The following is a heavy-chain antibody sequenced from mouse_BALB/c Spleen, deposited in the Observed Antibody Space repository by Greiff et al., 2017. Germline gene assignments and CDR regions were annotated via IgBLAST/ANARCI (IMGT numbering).Heavy chain of an antibody. Sequence: VQLQQSGPDLVKPGASVKISCKASGYSFTGYYMKWVKQSHGKSLEWIGDINPNNGDTFYNQKFKGKATLTVDKSSSTAYMQLNSLTSEDSAVYYCARKAPDYYGPAWFAYWGQGTLVTVSA. CDR3: ARKAPDYYGPAWFAY. V-gene: IGHV1-42*01. CDR1: GYSFTGYY. CDR2: INPNNGDT. D-gene: IGHD1-1*01. J-gene: IGHJ3*01.